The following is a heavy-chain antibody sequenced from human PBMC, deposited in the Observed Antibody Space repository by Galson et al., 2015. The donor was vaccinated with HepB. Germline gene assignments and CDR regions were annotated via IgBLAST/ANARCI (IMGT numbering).Heavy chain of an antibody. CDR1: GYSFTTYW. J-gene: IGHJ3*01. CDR3: ARHKGGSIAARRNPFDV. D-gene: IGHD6-25*01. CDR2: IYPSDSDT. Sequence: QSGAEVKKPGESLNISCKGSGYSFTTYWIGWVRQMPGKGLEWMGSIYPSDSDTRYSQSFQGQVTISADKSISTAFLQWSSLKASDTAMYYCARHKGGSIAARRNPFDVWGKGTIASVSS. V-gene: IGHV5-51*01.